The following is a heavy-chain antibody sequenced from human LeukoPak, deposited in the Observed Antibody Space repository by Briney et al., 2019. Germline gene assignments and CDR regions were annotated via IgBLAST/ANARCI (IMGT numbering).Heavy chain of an antibody. J-gene: IGHJ3*02. Sequence: GGSLRLSCAASGFTFSSYAMHWVRQAPGKGLEYASAISSNGGSTYYANSVKGRFTISRDNSKNTLYLQMGSLRAEDMAVYYCARAPRIWGQGTMVTVSS. CDR3: ARAPRI. V-gene: IGHV3-64*01. CDR1: GFTFSSYA. CDR2: ISSNGGST.